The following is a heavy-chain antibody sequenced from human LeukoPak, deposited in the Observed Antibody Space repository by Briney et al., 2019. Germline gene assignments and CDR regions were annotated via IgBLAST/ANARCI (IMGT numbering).Heavy chain of an antibody. CDR2: INPNSGGT. D-gene: IGHD5-24*01. J-gene: IGHJ6*03. Sequence: ASVKVSCKASGYTFTGYYMHWVRQAPGQGLEWMGWINPNSGGTNYAQKFQGRVTMTRDTSISTAYMELSRLRSDDTAVYYCARDPLHHGYRPYYYYYYMDVWGKGTTVTVSS. CDR1: GYTFTGYY. CDR3: ARDPLHHGYRPYYYYYYMDV. V-gene: IGHV1-2*02.